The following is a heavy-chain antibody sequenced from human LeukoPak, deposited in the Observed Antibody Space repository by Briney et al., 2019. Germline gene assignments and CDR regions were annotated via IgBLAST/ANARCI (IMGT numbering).Heavy chain of an antibody. CDR1: GGSISSGGYS. D-gene: IGHD3-10*01. V-gene: IGHV4-30-2*01. Sequence: SQTLSLTCAVSGGSISSGGYSWSWIRQPPGKGLEWIGYINHSGSTNYNPSLKSRVTISVDTSKNQFSLKLSSVTAADTAVYYCARVPRYGSGSYYNRDDYWGQGTLVTVSS. CDR3: ARVPRYGSGSYYNRDDY. J-gene: IGHJ4*02. CDR2: INHSGST.